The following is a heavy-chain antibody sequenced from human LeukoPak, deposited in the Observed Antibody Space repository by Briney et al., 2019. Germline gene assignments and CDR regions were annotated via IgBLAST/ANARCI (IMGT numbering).Heavy chain of an antibody. D-gene: IGHD2-15*01. CDR2: ITSDGSAT. CDR1: VFTFSTYW. V-gene: IGHV3-74*01. CDR3: ARDAAPGYFDL. J-gene: IGHJ2*01. Sequence: GGSLRLSCAVSVFTFSTYWMHWVRQGPGKGLAWVSRITSDGSATGYADSVKGRFTISRDNAKNTLYLHMDSLRAEDTAVYYCARDAAPGYFDLWGRGTLVTVSS.